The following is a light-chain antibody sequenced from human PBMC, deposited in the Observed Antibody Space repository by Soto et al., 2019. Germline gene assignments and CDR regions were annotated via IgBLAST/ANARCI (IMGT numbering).Light chain of an antibody. Sequence: EIVMTQSPATLSVSPGERATLSCRASQSVSSNLAWYQQKPGQAPRLLIYGASTRATGIPARFSGSGSGTEFTLTISSLQSEDCAVYYCQQYNTWLTFGGGTKVEIK. V-gene: IGKV3-15*01. J-gene: IGKJ4*01. CDR1: QSVSSN. CDR2: GAS. CDR3: QQYNTWLT.